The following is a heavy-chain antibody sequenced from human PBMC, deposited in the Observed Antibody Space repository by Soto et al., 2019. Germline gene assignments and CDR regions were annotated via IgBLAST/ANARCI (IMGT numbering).Heavy chain of an antibody. V-gene: IGHV4-34*01. CDR1: GGSFSGYY. CDR3: ARGIVATRYYYYGMDV. J-gene: IGHJ6*02. D-gene: IGHD5-12*01. CDR2: INHSGST. Sequence: PSETLSLTCSVYGGSFSGYYWSWIRKPPGKGLEWIGEINHSGSTNYNPSLKSRVTISVDTSKNQFSLKLSSVTAADTAVYYCARGIVATRYYYYGMDVWGQGTTVTVSS.